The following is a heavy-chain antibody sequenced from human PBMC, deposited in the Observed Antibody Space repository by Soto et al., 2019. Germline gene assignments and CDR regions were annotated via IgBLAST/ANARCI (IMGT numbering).Heavy chain of an antibody. CDR3: TTDFWSGYYMVDY. Sequence: GGSLRLSCAASGFTFSNAWMNWVRQAPGKGLEWVGRIKSKTDGGTTDYAAPMKGRFTISRDDSKNTLYLQMNSLKTEDTAVYYCTTDFWSGYYMVDYWGQGTLVTVSS. CDR1: GFTFSNAW. V-gene: IGHV3-15*07. J-gene: IGHJ4*02. D-gene: IGHD3-3*01. CDR2: IKSKTDGGTT.